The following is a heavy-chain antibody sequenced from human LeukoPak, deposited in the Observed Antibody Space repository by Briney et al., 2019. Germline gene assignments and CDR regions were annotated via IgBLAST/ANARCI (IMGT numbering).Heavy chain of an antibody. CDR2: ISAYNGNT. Sequence: ASVKVSCKASGYTFTSYGISWVRQAPGQGLEWMGWISAYNGNTNYAQKLQGRVTMTTDTSTSTAYMELRSLRSDDAAVYYCARDNKLRDSSDYYREDYWGQGTLVTVSS. CDR3: ARDNKLRDSSDYYREDY. J-gene: IGHJ4*02. D-gene: IGHD3-22*01. V-gene: IGHV1-18*01. CDR1: GYTFTSYG.